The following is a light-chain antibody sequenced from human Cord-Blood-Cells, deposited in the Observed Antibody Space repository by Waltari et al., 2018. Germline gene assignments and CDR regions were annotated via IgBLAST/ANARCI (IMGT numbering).Light chain of an antibody. CDR3: NSRDSSGNHQDV. Sequence: SSELTQDPAVSVALGQTVRITCQGASLRSSYASWYQQKPGQAPVLVIYGKNNRPSGIPDRFSGSSSGNTASLTITGAQAEDEADYYCNSRDSSGNHQDVFGTGTKVTVL. CDR2: GKN. V-gene: IGLV3-19*01. CDR1: SLRSSY. J-gene: IGLJ1*01.